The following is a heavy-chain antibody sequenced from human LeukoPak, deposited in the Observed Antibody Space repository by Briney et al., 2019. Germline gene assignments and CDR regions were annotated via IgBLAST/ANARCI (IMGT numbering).Heavy chain of an antibody. CDR3: AKSKAVAGTFFPH. CDR1: GFTFSDYY. D-gene: IGHD6-19*01. V-gene: IGHV3-11*01. CDR2: ISSSGSTI. Sequence: GGSLRLSCAASGFTFSDYYMSWIRQAPGKGLEWVSYISSSGSTIYYADSVKGRFTISRDNAKNSLYLQMNSLRAEDTAVYYCAKSKAVAGTFFPHWGQGTLVIVSS. J-gene: IGHJ4*02.